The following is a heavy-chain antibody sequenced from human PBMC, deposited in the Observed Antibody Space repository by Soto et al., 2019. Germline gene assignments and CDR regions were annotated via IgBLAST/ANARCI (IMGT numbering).Heavy chain of an antibody. CDR1: GFTCVNHG. V-gene: IGHV3-33*01. Sequence: GGSMGLSCASSGFTCVNHGVHRFIQATGKGLEWVAVIWYDGSNKYYADSVKGRFTISRDNSKNTLYLQMNSLRAEDTAVYYCARDQSRVEWLGEPEKRNYYYGMDVWGQGTTDTVSS. CDR2: IWYDGSNK. D-gene: IGHD3-10*01. CDR3: ARDQSRVEWLGEPEKRNYYYGMDV. J-gene: IGHJ6*02.